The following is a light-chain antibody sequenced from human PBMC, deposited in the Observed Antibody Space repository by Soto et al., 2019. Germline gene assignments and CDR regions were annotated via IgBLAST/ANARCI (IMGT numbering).Light chain of an antibody. J-gene: IGLJ2*01. V-gene: IGLV1-40*01. CDR3: QSYDSSLSVV. Sequence: QSVLTQPPSVSGAPGQRVTISCTGSSSNIGAGYDVHWYQQLPGTAPKLLIYGNSKGPSGVPGRFSGSKSGTSASLAITGLQAEDEADYYCQSYDSSLSVVFGGGTKLTVL. CDR2: GNS. CDR1: SSNIGAGYD.